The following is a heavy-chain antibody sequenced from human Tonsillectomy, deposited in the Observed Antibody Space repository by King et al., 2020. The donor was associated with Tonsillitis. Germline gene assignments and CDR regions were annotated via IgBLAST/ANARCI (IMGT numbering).Heavy chain of an antibody. Sequence: HVQLQESGPGLVKPSQTLSLTCTVSGASISNGDYYWSWIRQHPGKGLEWIGYISYSGSTYYAPSLQSRVTMSVDTSKNQFSLKLSSVAAADSAVYYCASYAYTFWTSIGWGQGTLVTVSS. CDR2: ISYSGST. D-gene: IGHD3/OR15-3a*01. J-gene: IGHJ4*02. CDR1: GASISNGDYY. CDR3: ASYAYTFWTSIG. V-gene: IGHV4-31*03.